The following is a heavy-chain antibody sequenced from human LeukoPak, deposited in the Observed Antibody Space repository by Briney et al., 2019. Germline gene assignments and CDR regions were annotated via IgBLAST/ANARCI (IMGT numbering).Heavy chain of an antibody. Sequence: PSETLSLTCAVYGESLNSYYWGWIRQPPGKGLEWIGEIYESGSTEYNPSLKSRVTISMVPSKQQFSLSLTSVTAADTAVYYCARGAWATRLGSWGRGTPVIVSS. CDR2: IYESGST. CDR1: GESLNSYY. D-gene: IGHD2-15*01. J-gene: IGHJ4*02. V-gene: IGHV4-34*01. CDR3: ARGAWATRLGS.